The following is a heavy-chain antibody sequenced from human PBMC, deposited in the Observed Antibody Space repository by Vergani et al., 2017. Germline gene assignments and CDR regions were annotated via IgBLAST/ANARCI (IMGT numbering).Heavy chain of an antibody. J-gene: IGHJ3*02. Sequence: QVQLQESGPGLVKPSETLSLTCTVSGGPISSYYWSWIRQPPGKGLEWIGYIYYSGSTNYNPSLKSRVTISVDTSKNQFSLKLSSVTAADTAVYYCARSLRFLGWFIDIWGQGTMVTVSS. CDR2: IYYSGST. D-gene: IGHD3-3*01. CDR1: GGPISSYY. CDR3: ARSLRFLGWFIDI. V-gene: IGHV4-59*01.